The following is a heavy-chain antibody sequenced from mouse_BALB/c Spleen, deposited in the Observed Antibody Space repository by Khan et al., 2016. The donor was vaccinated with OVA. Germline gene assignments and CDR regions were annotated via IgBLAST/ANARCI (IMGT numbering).Heavy chain of an antibody. CDR1: GFSLSNYG. V-gene: IGHV2-9*02. Sequence: QVQLKQSGPGLVAPSQTLSITCTVSGFSLSNYGVHWVRQPPGKGLEWLGVIWAGGSTNHNSALMSRLSISKDDSKSHVFLKMNSLQTDDTAMYYCASAFYNGAWFAYGGQGTLVTVSA. CDR3: ASAFYNGAWFAY. D-gene: IGHD1-3*01. CDR2: IWAGGST. J-gene: IGHJ3*01.